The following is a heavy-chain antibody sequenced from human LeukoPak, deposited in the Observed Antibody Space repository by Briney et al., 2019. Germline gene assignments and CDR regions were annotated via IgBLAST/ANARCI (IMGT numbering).Heavy chain of an antibody. D-gene: IGHD3-3*01. J-gene: IGHJ1*01. V-gene: IGHV3-48*01. CDR2: ISSSSSTI. Sequence: GGSLRLSCAASGFTFNNYHMNWVRQAPGKGLEWVSYISSSSSTIYYADSVKGRFTISRDNSKNTLYLQMNSLRAEDTAVYYCAKESGYDFWSGQEYFQHWGQGTLVTVSS. CDR3: AKESGYDFWSGQEYFQH. CDR1: GFTFNNYH.